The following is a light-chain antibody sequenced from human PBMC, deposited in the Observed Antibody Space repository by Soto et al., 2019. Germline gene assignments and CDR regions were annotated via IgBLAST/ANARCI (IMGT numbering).Light chain of an antibody. CDR2: AAS. Sequence: DIQMTQSPSSLSASVGDRVTITCRASQSISSYLNWSQQKPGKAPKLLIYAASSFPSGVPSSFSGSGYGTDFTLTISSLQPEDFATYYCHHSYSNLGITFGPGTKVHIK. J-gene: IGKJ3*01. CDR1: QSISSY. V-gene: IGKV1-39*01. CDR3: HHSYSNLGIT.